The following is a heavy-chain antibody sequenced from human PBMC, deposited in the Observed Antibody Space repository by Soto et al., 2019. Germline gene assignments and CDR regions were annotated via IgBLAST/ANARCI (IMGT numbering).Heavy chain of an antibody. V-gene: IGHV2-26*01. J-gene: IGHJ3*02. CDR1: GFSLSSTQMG. CDR2: VFSNGEK. D-gene: IGHD1-1*01. Sequence: QVTLKESGPVLVKPTETLMLTCTVSGFSLSSTQMGVSWIRQPPGKALEWLAHVFSNGEKIYSTSLKSRLTISKDTSKSQVFLTMTNMDPVDTATYFCARIPQTGTVRRAFDIWGQGTLVTVSS. CDR3: ARIPQTGTVRRAFDI.